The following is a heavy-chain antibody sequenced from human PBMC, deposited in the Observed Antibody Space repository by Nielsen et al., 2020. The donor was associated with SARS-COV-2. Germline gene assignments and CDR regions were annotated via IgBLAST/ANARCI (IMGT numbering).Heavy chain of an antibody. CDR1: GFTFSSYG. V-gene: IGHV3-30*18. CDR3: AKEGRRDVLDY. J-gene: IGHJ4*02. Sequence: GESLKISCAASGFTFSSYGMHWVRQAPGKGLEWVAVISYDGSNKYYADSVKGRFTISRDNSKNTLHLQMNSLRAEDTAVYYCAKEGRRDVLDYWGQGTLVTVSS. CDR2: ISYDGSNK. D-gene: IGHD3-10*02.